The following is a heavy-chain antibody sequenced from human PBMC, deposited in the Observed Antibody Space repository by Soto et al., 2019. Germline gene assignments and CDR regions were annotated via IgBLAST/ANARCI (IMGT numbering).Heavy chain of an antibody. CDR1: GFTFSSSA. J-gene: IGHJ4*02. CDR2: FSGSGGYT. Sequence: PGGSLRLSCAASGFTFSSSAMSWVRQAPGKGLEWVSAFSGSGGYTYYADSVKGRFTISRDNSMNTLYLQMNSLRAEDTAVYYCAKDRPRSGWNPFDCWGPGILVTVSS. CDR3: AKDRPRSGWNPFDC. D-gene: IGHD6-19*01. V-gene: IGHV3-23*01.